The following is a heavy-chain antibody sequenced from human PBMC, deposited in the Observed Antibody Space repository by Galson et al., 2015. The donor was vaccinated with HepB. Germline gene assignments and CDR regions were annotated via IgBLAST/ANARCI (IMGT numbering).Heavy chain of an antibody. D-gene: IGHD3-10*01. V-gene: IGHV3-7*03. CDR2: IKQDGSDK. CDR3: ARAAPGSWFFDL. J-gene: IGHJ2*01. Sequence: SLRLSCAVSGFTFNSYSMAWVRQPPGKGLEWVASIKQDGSDKYYVDSVRGRFVILRENTKNSLYLQLNNLRADDTAVYYCARAAPGSWFFDLWGRGTPDTVSS. CDR1: GFTFNSYS.